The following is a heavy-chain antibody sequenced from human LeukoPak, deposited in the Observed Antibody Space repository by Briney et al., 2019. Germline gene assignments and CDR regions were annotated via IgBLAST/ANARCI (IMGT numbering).Heavy chain of an antibody. CDR1: GFTFDDYA. CDR2: ISWNSGSI. Sequence: GGSLRLPCAASGFTFDDYAMHWVRQAPGKGLEWVSGISWNSGSIGYADSVKGRFTISRDNAKNSLYLQMNSLRAEDTAVYYCATYSSLNRREFQYWGQGTLLTVSS. J-gene: IGHJ1*01. V-gene: IGHV3-9*01. CDR3: ATYSSLNRREFQY. D-gene: IGHD3-22*01.